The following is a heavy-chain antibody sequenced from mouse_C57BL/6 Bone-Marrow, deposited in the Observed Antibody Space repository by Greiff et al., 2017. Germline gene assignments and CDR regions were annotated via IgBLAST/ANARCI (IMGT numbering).Heavy chain of an antibody. Sequence: QVQLQQSGAELARPGASVKLSCKASGYTFTSYGISWVKQRTGQGLEWIGEIYPRSGNTYYNEKFKGKATLTADKSSSTAYMELRSLTAEDSAVYFCARELRWSYFDYWGQGTTLTVSS. V-gene: IGHV1-81*01. CDR1: GYTFTSYG. CDR3: ARELRWSYFDY. CDR2: IYPRSGNT. J-gene: IGHJ2*01. D-gene: IGHD2-3*01.